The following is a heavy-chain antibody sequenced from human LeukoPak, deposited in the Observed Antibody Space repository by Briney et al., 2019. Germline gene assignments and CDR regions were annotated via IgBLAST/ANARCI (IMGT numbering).Heavy chain of an antibody. J-gene: IGHJ6*02. D-gene: IGHD2-15*01. Sequence: ALAKVSCKVSGYTLTELSMHWVRQAPGKGLEWMGGFDPEDGETIYAQKFQGRVTMTTDPSTSTAYMELRSLRSDDTAVYYCARELAGPYYGMDVWGQGTTVTVSS. CDR3: ARELAGPYYGMDV. CDR1: GYTLTELS. V-gene: IGHV1-24*01. CDR2: FDPEDGET.